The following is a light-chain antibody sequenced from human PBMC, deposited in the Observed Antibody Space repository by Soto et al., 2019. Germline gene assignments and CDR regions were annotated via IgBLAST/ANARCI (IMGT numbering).Light chain of an antibody. J-gene: IGKJ1*01. CDR3: QQYNNWPPWT. CDR1: QSVSSN. CDR2: GAS. V-gene: IGKV3-15*01. Sequence: EIVMTQSPATLSVSPGERATLSCRASQSVSSNLSWYQQKPGQAPRRLLYGASTRATGIPARFSGSGSGTEFTLTISSLQSEDFAVYYCQQYNNWPPWTFGQGNKVEIK.